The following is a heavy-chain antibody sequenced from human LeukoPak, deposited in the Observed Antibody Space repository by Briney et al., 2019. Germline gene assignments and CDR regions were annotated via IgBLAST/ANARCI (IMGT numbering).Heavy chain of an antibody. CDR1: GFTFSHFA. CDR2: INSDGSTT. Sequence: PGGSLRLSCAASGFTFSHFAMSWVRQAPGKGLVWVSRINSDGSTTAYADSVKGRFTISRDNAENTLYLQMNSLRAEDTAVYYCARDSGTGSAWYPFDYWGQGTLVTVSS. J-gene: IGHJ4*02. CDR3: ARDSGTGSAWYPFDY. D-gene: IGHD6-19*01. V-gene: IGHV3-74*03.